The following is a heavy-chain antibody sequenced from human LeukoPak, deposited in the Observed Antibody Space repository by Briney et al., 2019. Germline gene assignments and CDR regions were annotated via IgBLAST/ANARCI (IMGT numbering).Heavy chain of an antibody. CDR1: GFTFSSYS. D-gene: IGHD3-10*02. J-gene: IGHJ6*04. Sequence: AGSLRLSCAASGFTFSSYSMNWVRQAPGKGLDWVSSISSSSSYIYYADSVKGRFTISRDNAKNSLYLQMNSLRAEDTAVYYCAELGITTIGGVWGKGTTLTISS. V-gene: IGHV3-21*01. CDR2: ISSSSSYI. CDR3: AELGITTIGGV.